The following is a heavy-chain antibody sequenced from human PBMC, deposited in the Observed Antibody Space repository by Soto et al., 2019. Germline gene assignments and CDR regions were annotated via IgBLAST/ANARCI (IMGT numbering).Heavy chain of an antibody. J-gene: IGHJ5*01. Sequence: PGGSLRLSCAASGFTFSNYWMHWVRQVPGRGLVWVSRINSDGSSTSYADSVKGRFTISRDNAKNTLYLKMNGLRAEDTAVYHCARDPPPAGWFDYWGQGT. CDR2: INSDGSST. CDR3: ARDPPPAGWFDY. V-gene: IGHV3-74*01. CDR1: GFTFSNYW.